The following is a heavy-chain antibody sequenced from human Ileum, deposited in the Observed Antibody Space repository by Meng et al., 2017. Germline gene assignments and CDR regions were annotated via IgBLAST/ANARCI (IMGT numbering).Heavy chain of an antibody. D-gene: IGHD7-27*01. V-gene: IGHV4-61*08. CDR1: GGSVSTSDYP. CDR2: AGT. Sequence: EPGLAGPPQTLSLICTVSGGSVSTSDYPWGWIRQPPGKGLEWIGYAGTNYNPSLKSRVTISVDTSKRQFSLKLTSVTAADTAVYYCARDHWGSLDYWGQGILVTVSS. J-gene: IGHJ4*02. CDR3: ARDHWGSLDY.